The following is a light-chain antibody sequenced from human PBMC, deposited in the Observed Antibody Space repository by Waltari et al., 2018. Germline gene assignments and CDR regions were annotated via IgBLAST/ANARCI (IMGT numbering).Light chain of an antibody. CDR2: ENI. CDR1: SSNFGAGYD. CDR3: QSYDTGLKGYV. V-gene: IGLV1-40*01. Sequence: QSVLTQPPSVSGAPGQRVTIPCTWSSSNFGAGYDVHWYQQLPGTAPQVLIYENINRPSGVPDRFSGSKSGTSASLAITGLQAEDEADYYCQSYDTGLKGYVFGTGTKVTVL. J-gene: IGLJ1*01.